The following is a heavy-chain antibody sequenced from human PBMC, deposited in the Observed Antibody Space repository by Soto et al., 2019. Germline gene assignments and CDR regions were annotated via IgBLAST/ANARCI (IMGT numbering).Heavy chain of an antibody. CDR1: GYTFTGYY. V-gene: IGHV1-2*04. D-gene: IGHD6-6*01. CDR2: INPNSGGT. J-gene: IGHJ6*02. Sequence: ASVKVSCKASGYTFTGYYMHWVRQAPGQGLEWMGWINPNSGGTNYAQKFQGWVTMTRDTSISTAYMELSRLRSDDTAVYYCARDAARNYHYYGMDVWGQGTTVTVSS. CDR3: ARDAARNYHYYGMDV.